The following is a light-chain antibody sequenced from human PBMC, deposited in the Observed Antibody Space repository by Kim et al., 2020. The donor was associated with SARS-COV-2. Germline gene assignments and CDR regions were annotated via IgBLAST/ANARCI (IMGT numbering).Light chain of an antibody. CDR2: DAS. V-gene: IGKV3-11*01. J-gene: IGKJ4*01. CDR3: QQRSSWPLT. CDR1: QRVGSY. Sequence: EIVLTQSPATLSLSPGERATLSCRASQRVGSYLAWYQQKPGQAPRLLIYDASNRATGIPARFNGSTSGTDFTLTISSLEPEDFAVYYCQQRSSWPLTFGGGTKVDIK.